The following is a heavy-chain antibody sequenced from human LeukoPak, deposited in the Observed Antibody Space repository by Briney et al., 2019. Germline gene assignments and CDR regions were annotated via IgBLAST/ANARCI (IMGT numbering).Heavy chain of an antibody. V-gene: IGHV3-30*04. CDR1: GFTFSSYA. D-gene: IGHD3-10*01. CDR3: AREWFGELLYRYFDY. Sequence: PGRSLRLSCEASGFTFSSYAMHWVRQAPGKGLEWVAVIWYDGSYKYYADSVKGRFTISRDTSKSTLYLQMNSLRAEDTAVYFCAREWFGELLYRYFDYWGQGTLVTVSS. CDR2: IWYDGSYK. J-gene: IGHJ4*02.